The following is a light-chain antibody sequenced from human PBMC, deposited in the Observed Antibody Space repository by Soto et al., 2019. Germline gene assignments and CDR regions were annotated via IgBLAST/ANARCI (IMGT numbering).Light chain of an antibody. J-gene: IGKJ1*01. CDR3: QQRSNWPRT. CDR2: DAS. Sequence: EIVLTQSPATLSSSPGERATLSCMASQSVSSSLAWFQQKPGQAPRLLIYDASDRATGIPARFSGSGSGTDFTLTISSLEPEDFAVYYCQQRSNWPRTFGQGTKVEIK. CDR1: QSVSSS. V-gene: IGKV3-11*01.